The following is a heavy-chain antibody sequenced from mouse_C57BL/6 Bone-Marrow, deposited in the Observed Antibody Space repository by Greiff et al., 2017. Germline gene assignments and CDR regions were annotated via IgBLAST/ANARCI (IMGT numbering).Heavy chain of an antibody. J-gene: IGHJ3*01. CDR2: ISGGGGNT. D-gene: IGHD2-3*01. V-gene: IGHV5-9*01. CDR1: GFTFSSYT. Sequence: EVKLMESGGGLVKPGGSLKLSCAASGFTFSSYTMSWVRQTPEKRLEWVATISGGGGNTYYPDSVKGRFTISRDNAKNTLDLQMSSLRSEDTALYYWSRLGWLLRAPWFAYWGQGTLVTVSA. CDR3: SRLGWLLRAPWFAY.